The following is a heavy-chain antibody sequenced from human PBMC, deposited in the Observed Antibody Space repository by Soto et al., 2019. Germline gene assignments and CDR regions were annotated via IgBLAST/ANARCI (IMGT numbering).Heavy chain of an antibody. CDR1: GYTFTSYG. CDR2: ISAYNGNT. D-gene: IGHD6-19*01. Sequence: QVPLVQSGAEVKKPGASVKVSCKASGYTFTSYGIIWVRQAPGQGLEWMGWISAYNGNTNYAQKLQGRVTMTTGTSTSTGDMELRSLRSDDTAVYYCAGPIAVAGTRIYWFAPWGQGTLVTVSS. V-gene: IGHV1-18*01. J-gene: IGHJ5*02. CDR3: AGPIAVAGTRIYWFAP.